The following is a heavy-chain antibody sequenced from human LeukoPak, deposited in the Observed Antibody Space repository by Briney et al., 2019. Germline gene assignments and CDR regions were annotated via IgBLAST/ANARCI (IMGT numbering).Heavy chain of an antibody. J-gene: IGHJ6*02. CDR2: IIPIFGTA. CDR1: GGTFSSYA. D-gene: IGHD4-17*01. Sequence: GASVKVSCKASGGTFSSYAISWVRQAPGQGLEWMGGIIPIFGTANYAQKFQGRVTITADESTSTAYMELSSLRSEDTAVYYCAGDSLPTTVTTYYYYGMDVWGQGTTVTVSS. CDR3: AGDSLPTTVTTYYYYGMDV. V-gene: IGHV1-69*13.